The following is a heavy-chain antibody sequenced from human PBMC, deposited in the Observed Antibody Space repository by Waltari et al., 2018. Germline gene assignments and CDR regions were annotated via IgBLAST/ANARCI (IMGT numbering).Heavy chain of an antibody. V-gene: IGHV3-7*03. Sequence: EAQQVESGGDLVQPGGSVSLSCVVSGFTLSNYWMSWVRQAPGKGLEWVANINKDGTETYYVDSVRGRFTISKDDAKNSVYLQMNSLKVEDTAVYYCIRDYGSPYWGQGTLVTVSS. CDR3: IRDYGSPY. CDR2: INKDGTET. CDR1: GFTLSNYW. J-gene: IGHJ4*02. D-gene: IGHD6-19*01.